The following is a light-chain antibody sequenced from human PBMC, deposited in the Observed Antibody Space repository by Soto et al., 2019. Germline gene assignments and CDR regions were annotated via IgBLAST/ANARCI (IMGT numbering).Light chain of an antibody. CDR3: SSCTSSSTYV. CDR2: DVS. V-gene: IGLV2-14*01. J-gene: IGLJ1*01. Sequence: QSALTQPASVSGSPGQSITISCTGTSSDVDGYNYVSWYQQHPGKAPKLMIYDVSNRPSGVSNRFSGSKSGNTASLTISGLQAEDEADYYCSSCTSSSTYVFGTGTKLTVL. CDR1: SSDVDGYNY.